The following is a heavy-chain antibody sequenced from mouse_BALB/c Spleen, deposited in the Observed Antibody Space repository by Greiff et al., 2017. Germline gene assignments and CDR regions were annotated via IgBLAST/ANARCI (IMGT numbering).Heavy chain of an antibody. J-gene: IGHJ2*01. V-gene: IGHV1-15*01. CDR1: GYTFTDYE. CDR2: IDPETGGT. CDR3: TREWFPDY. D-gene: IGHD2-2*01. Sequence: QVHVKQSGAELVRPGASVTLSCKASGYTFTDYEMHWVKQTPVHGLEWIGAIDPETGGTAYNQKFKGKATLTADKSSSTAYMELRSLTSEDSAVYYCTREWFPDYWGQGTTLTVSS.